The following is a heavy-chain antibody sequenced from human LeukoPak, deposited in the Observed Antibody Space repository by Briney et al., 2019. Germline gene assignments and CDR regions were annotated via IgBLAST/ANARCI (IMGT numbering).Heavy chain of an antibody. CDR1: GFSFRCYW. CDR3: AREGSYSGSYVDY. J-gene: IGHJ4*02. D-gene: IGHD1-26*01. V-gene: IGHV3-7*03. Sequence: GSLRLSCAASGFSFRCYWMSWVRQAPGKGLEWVANIKQDGSEKYYVDSVKGRFTISRDNAKNSLYLQMNSLRVEDTAVYFCAREGSYSGSYVDYWGQGSLVAVSS. CDR2: IKQDGSEK.